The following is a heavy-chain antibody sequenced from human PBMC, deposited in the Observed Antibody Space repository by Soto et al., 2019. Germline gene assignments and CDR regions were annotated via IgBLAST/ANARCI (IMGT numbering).Heavy chain of an antibody. V-gene: IGHV1-69*01. J-gene: IGHJ4*02. Sequence: QVQLVQSGAEVKKPGSSVKVSCKASGGTFSSYAISWVRQAPGQGLEWMGGIIPIFGTANYAQKFQGRVTITADESTSIAYMEMRSLRSEDTAVYYCARDALRTGAEAGDIWNYWGQGTLVTVSS. CDR2: IIPIFGTA. D-gene: IGHD6-13*01. CDR1: GGTFSSYA. CDR3: ARDALRTGAEAGDIWNY.